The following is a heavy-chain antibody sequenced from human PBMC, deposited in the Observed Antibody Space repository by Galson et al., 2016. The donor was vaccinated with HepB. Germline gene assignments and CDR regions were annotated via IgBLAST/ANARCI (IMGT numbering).Heavy chain of an antibody. D-gene: IGHD4-17*01. CDR2: ISGAGTA. Sequence: SLRLSCAASGFPFSSYALSWVRQAPGKGLAWVSTISGAGTASLAYSVKGRFTIPRDNSQNTLDLQMDSLRGEDTALYFCFRVPRYYADYSSGVGDCWGQGTLLTVSS. CDR3: FRVPRYYADYSSGVGDC. J-gene: IGHJ4*02. V-gene: IGHV3-23*01. CDR1: GFPFSSYA.